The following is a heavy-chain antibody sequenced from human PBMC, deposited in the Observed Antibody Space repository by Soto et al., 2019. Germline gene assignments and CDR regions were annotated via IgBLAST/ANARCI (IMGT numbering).Heavy chain of an antibody. D-gene: IGHD6-13*01. CDR3: ARDEVSWYYYYYGMDV. CDR1: GYTFTSYG. J-gene: IGHJ6*02. Sequence: QVQLVKSGAEVKKPGASVKVSCKASGYTFTSYGISWLRQAPGQGLEWMGWISAYNGNTNYAQKLQGRVTMTTDTSTSTAYMELRSLRSDDTAVYYCARDEVSWYYYYYGMDVWGQGTTVTVSS. V-gene: IGHV1-18*01. CDR2: ISAYNGNT.